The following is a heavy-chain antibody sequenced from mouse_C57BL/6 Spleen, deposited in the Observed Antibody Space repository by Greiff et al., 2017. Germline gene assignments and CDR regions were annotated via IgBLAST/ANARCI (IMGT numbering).Heavy chain of an antibody. Sequence: QVQLKQSGPELVKPGASVKISCKASGYAFSSSWMNWVKQRPGKGLEWIGRIYPGDGDTNYNGKFKGKATLTADKSSSTAYMQLSSLTSEDSAVYVCARSGTTVVAHYYAMDYWGQGTSVTVSS. CDR2: IYPGDGDT. CDR3: ARSGTTVVAHYYAMDY. CDR1: GYAFSSSW. D-gene: IGHD1-1*01. V-gene: IGHV1-82*01. J-gene: IGHJ4*01.